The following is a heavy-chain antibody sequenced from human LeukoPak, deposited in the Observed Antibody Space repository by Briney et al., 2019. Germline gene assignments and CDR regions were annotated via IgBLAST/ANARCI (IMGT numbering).Heavy chain of an antibody. CDR2: ISSSSIYI. CDR3: ARAQQLGGGYYFDY. D-gene: IGHD6-13*01. Sequence: PGGSLRLSCAASGLTFSSFSMNWVRQAPGKGLEWVSSISSSSIYIYYADSVKGRFTISRDNAKNSLYLQMNSLRAEDTAVYYCARAQQLGGGYYFDYWGQGTLVTVSS. J-gene: IGHJ4*02. V-gene: IGHV3-21*01. CDR1: GLTFSSFS.